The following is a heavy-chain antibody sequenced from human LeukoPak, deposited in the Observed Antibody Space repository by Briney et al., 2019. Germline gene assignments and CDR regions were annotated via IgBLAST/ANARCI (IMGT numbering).Heavy chain of an antibody. CDR2: INPSGGST. CDR3: AREVATVWFGERKVPNYYYYGMDV. CDR1: GYTFTSYY. V-gene: IGHV1-46*01. Sequence: ASVKVSCKASGYTFTSYYMHWVRQAPGQGLEWMGIINPSGGSTSYAQKFQGRVTMTRDTSTSTVYMELSSPRSEDTAVYYCAREVATVWFGERKVPNYYYYGMDVWGQGTTVTVSS. J-gene: IGHJ6*02. D-gene: IGHD3-10*01.